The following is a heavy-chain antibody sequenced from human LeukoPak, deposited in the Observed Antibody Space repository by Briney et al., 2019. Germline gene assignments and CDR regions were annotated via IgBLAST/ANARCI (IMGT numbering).Heavy chain of an antibody. J-gene: IGHJ4*02. CDR2: ISSSGSTR. CDR3: ARDHFTKPIGY. CDR1: GFTFSSYS. V-gene: IGHV3-48*04. D-gene: IGHD2-8*01. Sequence: GGSLRLSCAASGFTFSSYSMNWVRQAPGKGLEWVSYISSSGSTRYYADSVKGRFTISRDNAKNSLYLQMNSLRAEDTAVYYCARDHFTKPIGYWGQGTLVTVSS.